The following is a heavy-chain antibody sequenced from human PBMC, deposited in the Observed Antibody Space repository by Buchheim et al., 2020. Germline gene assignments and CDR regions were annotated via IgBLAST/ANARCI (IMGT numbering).Heavy chain of an antibody. CDR2: ISYDGSNK. D-gene: IGHD3-10*01. CDR3: AKEGSGSYLF. CDR1: GFTFSSYG. V-gene: IGHV3-30*18. J-gene: IGHJ4*02. Sequence: QVQLVESGGGVVQPGRSLRLSCAASGFTFSSYGMHWVRQAPGKGLEWVAVISYDGSNKYYADSVKGRFTISRDNSKNTLYLQMSSLRAEDTAVYYRAKEGSGSYLFWGQGTL.